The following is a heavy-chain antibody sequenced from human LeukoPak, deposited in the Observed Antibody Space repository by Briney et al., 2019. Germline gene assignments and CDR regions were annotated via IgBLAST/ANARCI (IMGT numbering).Heavy chain of an antibody. Sequence: SETLSLTCTDSGGSISSNTYYWGWIRQPPGKGLEWIGEIYHSGSTNYNPSLKSRVTISVDKSKNQFSLKLSSVTAADTAVYYCARAGSSSWYGYYFDYWGQGTLVTVSS. CDR3: ARAGSSSWYGYYFDY. CDR2: IYHSGST. D-gene: IGHD6-13*01. J-gene: IGHJ4*02. CDR1: GGSISSNTYY. V-gene: IGHV4-39*07.